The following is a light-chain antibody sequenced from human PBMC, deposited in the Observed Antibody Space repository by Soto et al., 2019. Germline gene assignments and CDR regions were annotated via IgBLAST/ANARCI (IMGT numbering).Light chain of an antibody. CDR2: DVS. Sequence: QSALTQPRSVSGSPGQSVTISCTGTSSDVGGYNYVSWYHQHPGKAPKLMIYDVSKRPSGVPDRFSGSKSGNTASLTISGLQAEDEADYYCQSYDSSTVVFGGGTQLTVL. J-gene: IGLJ2*01. CDR3: QSYDSSTVV. CDR1: SSDVGGYNY. V-gene: IGLV2-11*01.